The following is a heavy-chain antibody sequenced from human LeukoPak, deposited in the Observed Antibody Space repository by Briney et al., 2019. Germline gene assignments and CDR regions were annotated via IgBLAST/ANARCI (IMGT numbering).Heavy chain of an antibody. CDR1: GGTFSSYA. J-gene: IGHJ4*02. V-gene: IGHV1-69*13. Sequence: SVKVSCKASGGTFSSYAISWVRQAPGQGLEWMGGIIPIFGTANYAQKFQGRVTITADESTSTAYMELSSLRSEDTAVYYCARLITIFGAVDSRHFDYWGQGTLVTVSS. CDR3: ARLITIFGAVDSRHFDY. D-gene: IGHD3-3*01. CDR2: IIPIFGTA.